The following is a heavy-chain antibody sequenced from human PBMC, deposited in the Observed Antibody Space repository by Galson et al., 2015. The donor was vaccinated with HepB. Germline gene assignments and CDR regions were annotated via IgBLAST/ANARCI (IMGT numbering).Heavy chain of an antibody. CDR1: GYTFTTYY. D-gene: IGHD2-15*01. J-gene: IGHJ4*02. CDR3: ARDLIGYIDF. Sequence: SVKVSCKASGYTFTTYYMHWVRQAPGQGLEWMGMINPSGGSTTYAHKFQGRVTMTRDPSTSTVYMELSSLRSEDTAVYFCARDLIGYIDFWGQGTLVTVSS. V-gene: IGHV1-46*01. CDR2: INPSGGST.